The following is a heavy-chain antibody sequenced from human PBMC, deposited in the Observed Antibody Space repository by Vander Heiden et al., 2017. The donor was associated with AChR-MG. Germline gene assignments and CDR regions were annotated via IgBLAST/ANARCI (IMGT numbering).Heavy chain of an antibody. CDR3: ARVKRGQQLNYFDY. Sequence: QVQLEKYGAEVKKPGSSAKVPSPASAGTFRRYAISWLRQAPGQELEWMGGIIPIFGTANYAQKFQGRVTITADESTSTAYMELSSLRSEDTAVYYCARVKRGQQLNYFDYWGQGTLVTVSS. CDR1: AGTFRRYA. CDR2: IIPIFGTA. D-gene: IGHD6-13*01. V-gene: IGHV1-69*01. J-gene: IGHJ4*02.